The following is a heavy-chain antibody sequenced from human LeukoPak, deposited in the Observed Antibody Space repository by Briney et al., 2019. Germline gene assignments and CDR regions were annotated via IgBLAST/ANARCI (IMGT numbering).Heavy chain of an antibody. Sequence: ASVKVSCKASGYTFTSYDINWVRQATGQGLEWMGWMNPNSGNTGYAQKFQGRVTMTRNTSISTAYMELSSLRSEDTAVYYCAREGYCSGDSCYSFDSWGQGTLVTVSS. CDR2: MNPNSGNT. J-gene: IGHJ4*02. CDR3: AREGYCSGDSCYSFDS. D-gene: IGHD2-15*01. CDR1: GYTFTSYD. V-gene: IGHV1-8*01.